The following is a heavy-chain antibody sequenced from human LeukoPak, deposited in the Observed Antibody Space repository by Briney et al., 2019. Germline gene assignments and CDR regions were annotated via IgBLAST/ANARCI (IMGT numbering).Heavy chain of an antibody. V-gene: IGHV3-11*06. CDR2: ISSSNSYT. J-gene: IGHJ4*02. D-gene: IGHD1-26*01. CDR1: GFIFSEYY. Sequence: GGSLRLSRAASGFIFSEYYMSWIRQAPGKGLEWVSYISSSNSYTNYADSVKGRFTISRDNAKKSLYLEMNSLRAEDTAVYYCARDFTTWGYSGLCDYWGQGTLVTVSS. CDR3: ARDFTTWGYSGLCDY.